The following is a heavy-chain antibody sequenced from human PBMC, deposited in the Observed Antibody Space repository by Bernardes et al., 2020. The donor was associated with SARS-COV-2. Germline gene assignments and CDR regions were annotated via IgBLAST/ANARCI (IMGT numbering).Heavy chain of an antibody. CDR1: GDSVSSNRGA. V-gene: IGHV6-1*01. D-gene: IGHD4-17*01. J-gene: IGHJ6*02. Sequence: SHSLSLNCVISGDSVSSNRGAWNWIRQSPSRGLEWLGRTYYRSQWYSDYAVSVKSRLTINPDTSKNQFSLQLNSVTPEDTATYFCARCPLDYGGSLDDSYQYGMDVWGQGTTVIVSS. CDR3: ARCPLDYGGSLDDSYQYGMDV. CDR2: TYYRSQWYS.